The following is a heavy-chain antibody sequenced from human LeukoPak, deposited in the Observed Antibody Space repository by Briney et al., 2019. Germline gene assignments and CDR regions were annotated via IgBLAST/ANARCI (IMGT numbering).Heavy chain of an antibody. D-gene: IGHD2-2*01. J-gene: IGHJ4*02. CDR3: VRENARSVPTAVSPLDD. CDR2: IYTSGRT. CDR1: GGSNGSGTYY. V-gene: IGHV4-61*02. Sequence: PSETLSLTCTVSGGSNGSGTYYWTWIRQPAGKGLEWIGRIYTSGRTDYNPSLKSRVTISADTSKNLFSLNLSSVTAADTAMYYCVRENARSVPTAVSPLDDWGQGTLVTVSS.